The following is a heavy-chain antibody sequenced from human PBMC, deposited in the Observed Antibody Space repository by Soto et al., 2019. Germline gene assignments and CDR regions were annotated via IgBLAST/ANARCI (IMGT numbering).Heavy chain of an antibody. CDR1: GFNFSSYG. Sequence: GGSLRLSCGASGFNFSSYGMHWVRQAPGKGLEWVAVISYDGSNKYYADSVKGRFTISRDNSKNTLYLQMNSLRAEDTAVYYCAKRYWNHDAFDIWGQGTMVTVSS. J-gene: IGHJ3*02. D-gene: IGHD1-1*01. V-gene: IGHV3-30*18. CDR3: AKRYWNHDAFDI. CDR2: ISYDGSNK.